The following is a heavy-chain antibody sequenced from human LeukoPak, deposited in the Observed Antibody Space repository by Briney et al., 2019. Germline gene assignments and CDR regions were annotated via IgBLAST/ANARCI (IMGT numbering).Heavy chain of an antibody. CDR2: IYYSGST. V-gene: IGHV4-39*07. Sequence: SETLSLTCTVSGGSISSSSYYWGWIRQPPGKGLEWIGSIYYSGSTNYNPSLKSRVTISVDTSKNQFSLKLSSVTAADTAVYYCARSVRTPPGIAAAGTSPHYFDYWGQGTLVTVSS. J-gene: IGHJ4*02. D-gene: IGHD6-13*01. CDR1: GGSISSSSYY. CDR3: ARSVRTPPGIAAAGTSPHYFDY.